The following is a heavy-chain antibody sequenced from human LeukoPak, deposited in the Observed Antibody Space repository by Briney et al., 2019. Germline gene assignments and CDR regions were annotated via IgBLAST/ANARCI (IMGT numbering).Heavy chain of an antibody. V-gene: IGHV3-21*01. D-gene: IGHD6-19*01. CDR3: AKDQWLVLNY. CDR1: GFTFSSYS. CDR2: ISSSSSYI. J-gene: IGHJ4*02. Sequence: GGSLRLSCAASGFTFSSYSMNWVRQAPGKGLEWVSSISSSSSYIYYADSVKGRFTISRDNAKNSLYLQMNSLRPEDTALYYCAKDQWLVLNYWGQGTLVTVSS.